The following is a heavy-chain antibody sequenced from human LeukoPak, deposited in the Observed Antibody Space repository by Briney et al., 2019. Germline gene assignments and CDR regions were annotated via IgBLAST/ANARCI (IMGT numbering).Heavy chain of an antibody. J-gene: IGHJ6*03. CDR3: ARGNHQLLYYYYYMDV. V-gene: IGHV4-34*01. CDR2: INHSGST. D-gene: IGHD2-2*01. Sequence: SETLSLTCAVYGGSFSGYYWSWIRQPPGKGLEWIGEINHSGSTNYNPSLKSRVTISVDTSKNQFSPKLSSVTAADTAVYYCARGNHQLLYYYYYMDVWGKGTTVTVSS. CDR1: GGSFSGYY.